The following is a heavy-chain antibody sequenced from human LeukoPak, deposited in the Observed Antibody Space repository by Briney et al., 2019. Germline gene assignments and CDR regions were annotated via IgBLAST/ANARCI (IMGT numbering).Heavy chain of an antibody. CDR2: IYWNDDK. J-gene: IGHJ4*02. CDR1: GFSLSTSGVG. V-gene: IGHV2-5*01. Sequence: RGSGPTLVKPTQTLTLTCTFSGFSLSTSGVGVGWIRQPPGKALEWLALIYWNDDKRYSPSLKSRLTITKDTSKNQVVLTMTNMDPVDTATYYRAHSLRLLWFGESATQYYFDYWGQGTLVTVSS. CDR3: AHSLRLLWFGESATQYYFDY. D-gene: IGHD3-10*01.